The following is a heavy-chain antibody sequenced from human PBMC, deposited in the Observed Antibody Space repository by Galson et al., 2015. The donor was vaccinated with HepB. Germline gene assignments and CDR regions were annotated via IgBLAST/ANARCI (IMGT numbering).Heavy chain of an antibody. CDR2: IYSGGST. Sequence: SLRLSCAASGFTVSSNYMSWVRQAPGKGLEWVSVIYSGGSTYYADSVKGRFTISRDNSKNTLYLQMNSLRAEDTAVYYCASRRFESGWEFDYWGQGTLVTVSS. CDR1: GFTVSSNY. V-gene: IGHV3-53*01. CDR3: ASRRFESGWEFDY. D-gene: IGHD6-19*01. J-gene: IGHJ4*02.